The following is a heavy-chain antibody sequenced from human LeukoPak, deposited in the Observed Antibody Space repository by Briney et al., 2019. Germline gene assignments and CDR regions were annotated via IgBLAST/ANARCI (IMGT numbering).Heavy chain of an antibody. J-gene: IGHJ4*02. CDR3: ASYLPLWGY. CDR1: GFTFSSYN. Sequence: GGSLRLSCAASGFTFSSYNMNWVRQAPGKGLEWVSSISSSSTYIYYADSVKGRFTISRDNAKNSLYLQMNSLRAEDTAVYYCASYLPLWGYWGQGTLVTVSS. V-gene: IGHV3-21*01. CDR2: ISSSSTYI. D-gene: IGHD3-16*01.